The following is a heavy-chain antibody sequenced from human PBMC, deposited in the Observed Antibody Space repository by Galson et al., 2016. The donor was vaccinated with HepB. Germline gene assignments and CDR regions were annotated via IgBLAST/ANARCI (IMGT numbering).Heavy chain of an antibody. Sequence: SVKVSCKASGGTFGTYAISWMRQAPGQGLEWMGGIIPILSAPNYAEKFQGRVTITADKSTSTDYMELSRLRSEDTAVYYCATSTHDYGDYGLLYYLAYWGQGTLVTVSS. CDR1: GGTFGTYA. V-gene: IGHV1-69*10. CDR2: IIPILSAP. J-gene: IGHJ4*02. CDR3: ATSTHDYGDYGLLYYLAY. D-gene: IGHD4-17*01.